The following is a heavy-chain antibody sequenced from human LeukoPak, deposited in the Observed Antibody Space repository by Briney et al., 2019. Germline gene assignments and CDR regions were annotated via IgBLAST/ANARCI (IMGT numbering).Heavy chain of an antibody. CDR3: AGGWDYFDY. V-gene: IGHV3-74*01. CDR2: INSDGSST. CDR1: GFTFSSYW. J-gene: IGHJ4*02. D-gene: IGHD1-26*01. Sequence: GGSLRLSCAASGFTFSSYWMHWVRRAPGKGLVWVSRINSDGSSTSYADSVKGRFTISRDNAKNTLYLQMNSLRAEDAAVYYCAGGWDYFDYWGQGTLVTVSS.